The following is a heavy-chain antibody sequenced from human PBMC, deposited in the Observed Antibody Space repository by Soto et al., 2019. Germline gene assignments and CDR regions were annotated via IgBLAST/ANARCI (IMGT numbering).Heavy chain of an antibody. Sequence: GGSLRLSCAASGFTFSSYAMSWVRQAPGKGLEWVSAISGSGGSTYYADSVKGRFTISRDNSKNTLYLQMNSLRAEDTAVYYCAKDRQTMVRGVIFYFDYWGQGTLVTVSS. CDR3: AKDRQTMVRGVIFYFDY. CDR1: GFTFSSYA. CDR2: ISGSGGST. V-gene: IGHV3-23*01. J-gene: IGHJ4*02. D-gene: IGHD3-10*01.